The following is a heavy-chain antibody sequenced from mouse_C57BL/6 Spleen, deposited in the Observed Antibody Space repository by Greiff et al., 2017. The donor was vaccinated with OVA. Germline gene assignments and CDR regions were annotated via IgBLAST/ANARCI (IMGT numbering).Heavy chain of an antibody. CDR1: GYTFTSYW. CDR3: ARGYYDYDGFAY. D-gene: IGHD2-4*01. CDR2: IDPSDSET. V-gene: IGHV1-52*01. J-gene: IGHJ3*01. Sequence: LQQPGAELVRPGSSVKLSCKASGYTFTSYWMHWVKQRPIQGLEWIGNIDPSDSETHYNQKFKDKATLTVDKSSSTAYMQLSSLTSEDSAVYYCARGYYDYDGFAYWGQGTLVTVSA.